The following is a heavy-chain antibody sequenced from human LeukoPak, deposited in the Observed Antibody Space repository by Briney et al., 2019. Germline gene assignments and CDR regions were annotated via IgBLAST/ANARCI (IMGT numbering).Heavy chain of an antibody. D-gene: IGHD6-19*01. V-gene: IGHV4-4*07. Sequence: SETLSLTCTVSGGSISSYYWSWIRQPAGKGLEWIGRIYTSESPIYNPSLKSRVTLSVDTSNNQLSLKLGSVTAADTAVYYCARVNENSSAWYGGFDYWGQGTLVTVSS. CDR1: GGSISSYY. J-gene: IGHJ4*02. CDR2: IYTSESP. CDR3: ARVNENSSAWYGGFDY.